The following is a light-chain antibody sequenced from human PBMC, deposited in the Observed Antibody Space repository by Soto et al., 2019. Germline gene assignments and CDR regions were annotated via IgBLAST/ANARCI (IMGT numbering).Light chain of an antibody. Sequence: DIQMTQSPSSLSASVGDRVTITCRASQSIAGYLSWYQQRPGKAPKFLIYSASSLQRGVPSRFSGSGSGIDFSLTINGLQPEDFATYFCQQSFSVPITFGQGTRLEIK. CDR3: QQSFSVPIT. CDR1: QSIAGY. CDR2: SAS. V-gene: IGKV1-39*01. J-gene: IGKJ5*01.